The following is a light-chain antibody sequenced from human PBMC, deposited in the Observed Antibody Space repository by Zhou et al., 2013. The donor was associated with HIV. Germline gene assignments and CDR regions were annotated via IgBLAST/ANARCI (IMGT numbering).Light chain of an antibody. CDR3: QQYNSYLWT. V-gene: IGKV1-39*01. CDR2: AAS. CDR1: QSISIY. Sequence: DIQMTQSPSSLSASVGDRVTITCRASQSISIYLNWYQQKPGKAPKLLIFAASSLQSGVPSRFSGSGSGTDFTLTISSLQPDDFATYYCQQYNSYLWTFGQGTKVEIK. J-gene: IGKJ1*01.